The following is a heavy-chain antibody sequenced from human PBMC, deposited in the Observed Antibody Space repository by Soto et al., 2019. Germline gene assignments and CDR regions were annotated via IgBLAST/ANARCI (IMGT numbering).Heavy chain of an antibody. CDR3: ARRIYGERVLVGCEI. CDR1: GYTFTNYY. CDR2: FNPKNDGA. D-gene: IGHD2-21*01. Sequence: ASVKVSCKTSGYTFTNYYIHWVRQAPGQGLEWMGWFNPKNDGAHYSQRFQGRVTMTRDTSISTAYLELSSLRSNDTAIYYCARRIYGERVLVGCEICGQGTIVTVSS. V-gene: IGHV1-2*02. J-gene: IGHJ3*02.